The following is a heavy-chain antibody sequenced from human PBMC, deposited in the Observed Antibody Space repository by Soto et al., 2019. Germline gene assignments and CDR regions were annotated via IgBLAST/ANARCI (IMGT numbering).Heavy chain of an antibody. CDR1: GFTFSNYG. D-gene: IGHD5-12*01. CDR2: IWYDGSKK. Sequence: QVQLVESGGGVVQPGSSRRLSCAASGFTFSNYGMHWFRQAPGKGLEWVAVIWYDGSKKEYADSVKGRFTISRDDSKNTLYLHMNSLRAEDTAVYYCARDHSGYYFDYWGQGTLVTVSS. V-gene: IGHV3-33*01. CDR3: ARDHSGYYFDY. J-gene: IGHJ4*02.